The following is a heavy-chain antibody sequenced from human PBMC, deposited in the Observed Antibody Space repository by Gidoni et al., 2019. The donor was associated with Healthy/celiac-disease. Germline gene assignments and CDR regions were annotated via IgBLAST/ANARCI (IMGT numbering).Heavy chain of an antibody. Sequence: QVQLQESGPGLLKPSQTLSLTCTVPGGSISSGGYYWSWIRQHPGKGMVWIGYIYYSGSTYYNPYLKSRVTISVDTSKNQFSLKLSSVTAADTAVYYCASYPSGYYYLDAFDIWGQGTMVTVSS. CDR3: ASYPSGYYYLDAFDI. D-gene: IGHD3-22*01. CDR2: IYYSGST. J-gene: IGHJ3*02. CDR1: GGSISSGGYY. V-gene: IGHV4-31*03.